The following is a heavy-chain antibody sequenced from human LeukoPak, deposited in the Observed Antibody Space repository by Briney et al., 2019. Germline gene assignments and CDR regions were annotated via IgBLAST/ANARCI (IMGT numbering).Heavy chain of an antibody. D-gene: IGHD5-12*01. V-gene: IGHV1-69*13. CDR2: IIPIFGTA. CDR3: AIWLGPSYYYYYMDV. CDR1: GGTFSSYA. Sequence: GASVKVSCKASGGTFSSYAISWVRQAPGQGLEWMGGIIPIFGTANYAQKFQGRVTITADESTSTAYMELSSLRSGDTAVYYCAIWLGPSYYYYYMDVWGKGTTVTVSS. J-gene: IGHJ6*03.